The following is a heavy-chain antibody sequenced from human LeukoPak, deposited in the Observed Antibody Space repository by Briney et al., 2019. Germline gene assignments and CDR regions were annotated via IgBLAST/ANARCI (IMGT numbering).Heavy chain of an antibody. J-gene: IGHJ3*02. CDR3: AREKRITMVRGVAFDI. CDR1: GGSISSYY. D-gene: IGHD3-10*01. V-gene: IGHV4-59*01. CDR2: IYYSGST. Sequence: SETLSLTCTVSGGSISSYYWSWIRQPPGKGLEWIGYIYYSGSTNYNPSLKSRVTISVDTSKNQFSLKLSSVTAADTAVYYCAREKRITMVRGVAFDIWGQGTMVTVSS.